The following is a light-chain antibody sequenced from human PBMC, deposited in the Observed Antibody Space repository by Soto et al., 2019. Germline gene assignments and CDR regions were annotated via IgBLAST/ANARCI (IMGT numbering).Light chain of an antibody. CDR2: GAS. V-gene: IGKV3-15*01. Sequence: EIGMTQSPATLSVAPGERATLSCRASQSVSSNLAWYQQKPGQAPRLLIYGASTSATGIPARFSGSGSGTESTLTISSLQPEDFAVYYWQQYNNWPYTFGQGTKLQIK. J-gene: IGKJ2*01. CDR3: QQYNNWPYT. CDR1: QSVSSN.